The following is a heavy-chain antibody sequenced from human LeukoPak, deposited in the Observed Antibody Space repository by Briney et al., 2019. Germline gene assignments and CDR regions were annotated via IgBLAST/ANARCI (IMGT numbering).Heavy chain of an antibody. J-gene: IGHJ5*02. CDR3: ARDPSPPYCSGGSCYPTTDDNWFDP. V-gene: IGHV1-46*01. D-gene: IGHD2-15*01. CDR2: INPSGGST. CDR1: GYTFTSYY. Sequence: ASVKVSCKASGYTFTSYYMHWVRQAPGQGLEWMGIINPSGGSTSYAQKFQGRVTMTRDTSISTAYMELSRLRSGDTAVYYCARDPSPPYCSGGSCYPTTDDNWFDPWGQGTLVTVSS.